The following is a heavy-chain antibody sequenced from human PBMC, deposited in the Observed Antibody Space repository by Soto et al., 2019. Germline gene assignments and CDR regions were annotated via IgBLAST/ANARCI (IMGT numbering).Heavy chain of an antibody. CDR2: IYYSGST. D-gene: IGHD1-26*01. CDR3: ARDGRGSYGDYYGMDV. CDR1: GGSISSGDYY. V-gene: IGHV4-30-4*01. Sequence: QVQLQESGPGLVKPSQTLSLTCTVSGGSISSGDYYWSWIRQPPGKGLEWIGYIYYSGSTYYNPSLKSRVTISVATSKNTFSLKLSSVTAADTAVYYCARDGRGSYGDYYGMDVWGQGTTVIVSS. J-gene: IGHJ6*02.